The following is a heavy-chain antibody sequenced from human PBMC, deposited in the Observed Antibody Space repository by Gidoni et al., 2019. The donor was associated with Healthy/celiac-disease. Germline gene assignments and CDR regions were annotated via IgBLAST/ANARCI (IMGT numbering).Heavy chain of an antibody. CDR3: ARVSQQLGYAFDI. Sequence: EVQLVESGGGLVKPGGSLRLSCAASGFTFSSYSMNWVRQAPGKGLEWVSSISSSSSYIYYADSVKGRFTISRDNAKNSLYLQMNSLRAEDTAVYYCARVSQQLGYAFDIWGQGTMVTVSS. CDR1: GFTFSSYS. J-gene: IGHJ3*02. CDR2: ISSSSSYI. D-gene: IGHD6-13*01. V-gene: IGHV3-21*01.